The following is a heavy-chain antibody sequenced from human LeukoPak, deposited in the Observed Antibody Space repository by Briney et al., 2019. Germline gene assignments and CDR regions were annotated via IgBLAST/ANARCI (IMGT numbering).Heavy chain of an antibody. D-gene: IGHD3-10*01. CDR3: ANMELSVRRVGFDC. V-gene: IGHV4-39*01. CDR1: GGSISSSSYY. CDR2: IYYSGST. J-gene: IGHJ4*02. Sequence: PSETLSLTCTVSGGSISSSSYYWGWIRQPPGKGLEWIGSIYYSGSTYYNPSLKSRVTISVDTSKNQFSLKLSSVTAADTAVYYCANMELSVRRVGFDCWGQGTLVTVSS.